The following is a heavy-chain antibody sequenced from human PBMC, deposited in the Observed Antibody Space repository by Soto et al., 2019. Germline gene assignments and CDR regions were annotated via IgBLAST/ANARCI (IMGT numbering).Heavy chain of an antibody. V-gene: IGHV3-20*01. CDR3: ARKTHWQYWYFDL. CDR1: GFAFQNHG. CDR2: ISGSGVNA. Sequence: EVQLVESGGSVIRPGGSLRLSCAASGFAFQNHGMAWVRQVPGKGLEWVAGISGSGVNAGYADSVKGRFTISRDNGDNSLYLEINNLGVEDTALYHCARKTHWQYWYFDLWGRGTLVTVS. J-gene: IGHJ2*01. D-gene: IGHD1-1*01.